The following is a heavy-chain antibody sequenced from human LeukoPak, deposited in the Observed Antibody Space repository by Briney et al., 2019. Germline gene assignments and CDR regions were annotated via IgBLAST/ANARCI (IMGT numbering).Heavy chain of an antibody. Sequence: SETLSLTCTVSGGSISSGDYYWSWIRQPPGKGLEWVGYIYYSGSTYYNPSLKSRVTISVDTSKNQFSLKLSSVTAADTAVYYCARGPHVLLWFGELSSLTYFDYWGQGTLVTVSS. CDR3: ARGPHVLLWFGELSSLTYFDY. J-gene: IGHJ4*02. CDR1: GGSISSGDYY. CDR2: IYYSGST. D-gene: IGHD3-10*01. V-gene: IGHV4-30-4*01.